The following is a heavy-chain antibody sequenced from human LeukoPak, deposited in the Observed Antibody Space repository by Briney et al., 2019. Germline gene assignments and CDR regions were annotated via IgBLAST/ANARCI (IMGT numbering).Heavy chain of an antibody. CDR1: GGSISSSSYY. CDR3: ARHRPDIVVVPAAILLGWFDP. CDR2: IYYSGST. D-gene: IGHD2-2*01. Sequence: SETLSLTCTVSGGSISSSSYYWGWIRQPPGKGLEWIGSIYYSGSTYYNPSLKSRVTISVDTSKNQFSLKLSSVTAADTAVYYCARHRPDIVVVPAAILLGWFDPWGQGTLVTVSS. V-gene: IGHV4-39*01. J-gene: IGHJ5*02.